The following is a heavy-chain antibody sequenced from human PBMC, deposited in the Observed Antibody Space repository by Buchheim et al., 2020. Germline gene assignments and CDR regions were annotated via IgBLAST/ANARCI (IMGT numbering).Heavy chain of an antibody. CDR2: INPHGGGT. V-gene: IGHV1-2*02. D-gene: IGHD3-3*01. CDR1: GYTFTAYY. CDR3: ARGGYNFWSGSSDNWFDP. Sequence: QVQLVQSGAEVKKPRASVKVSCKASGYTFTAYYIHWVRQAPGQGLEWMAWINPHGGGTDYAQKFRGRVTMTSDTSISTAYMELSSLTSDDTAVYYCARGGYNFWSGSSDNWFDPWGQGAL. J-gene: IGHJ5*02.